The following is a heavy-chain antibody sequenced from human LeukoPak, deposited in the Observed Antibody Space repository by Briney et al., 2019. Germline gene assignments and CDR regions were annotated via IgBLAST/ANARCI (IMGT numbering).Heavy chain of an antibody. CDR2: IIPIFGTA. Sequence: SVKVSCKASGYTFTSYAISWVRQAPGQGLEWMGGIIPIFGTANYAQKFQGRVTTTADESTSTAYMELSSPRSEDTAVYYCARGRYSSGWSGGAFDIWGQGTMVTVSS. CDR3: ARGRYSSGWSGGAFDI. J-gene: IGHJ3*02. V-gene: IGHV1-69*13. CDR1: GYTFTSYA. D-gene: IGHD6-19*01.